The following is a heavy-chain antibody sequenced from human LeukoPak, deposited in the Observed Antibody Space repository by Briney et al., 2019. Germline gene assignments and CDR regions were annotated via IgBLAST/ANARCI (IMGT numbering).Heavy chain of an antibody. V-gene: IGHV3-23*01. CDR3: AKSGYYDSSGFPNYFDY. J-gene: IGHJ4*02. CDR2: ISGSGGST. D-gene: IGHD3-22*01. CDR1: GFTFSNYA. Sequence: GGSLRLSCAASGFTFSNYAMSWVRQAPGKGLEWVSAISGSGGSTYYADSVKGRFTISRDNSKNTPYLQMNSLRAEDTAVYYCAKSGYYDSSGFPNYFDYWGQGTLVTVSS.